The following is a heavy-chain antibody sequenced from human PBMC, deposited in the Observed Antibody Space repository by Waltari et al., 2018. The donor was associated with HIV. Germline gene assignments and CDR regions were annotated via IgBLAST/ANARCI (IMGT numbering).Heavy chain of an antibody. Sequence: QVQLVQSAAEVKKPGSSVTVSCLPSVAAFTSYGPRGLRQAPGQELEWMGGIIPIYGTANYAQKFQGRVTITADKSTSTAYMELSSLRSEDTAVYYCARDGPEPDGWFDPWGQGTLVTVSS. CDR3: ARDGPEPDGWFDP. CDR1: VAAFTSYG. D-gene: IGHD1-26*01. CDR2: IIPIYGTA. J-gene: IGHJ5*02. V-gene: IGHV1-69*06.